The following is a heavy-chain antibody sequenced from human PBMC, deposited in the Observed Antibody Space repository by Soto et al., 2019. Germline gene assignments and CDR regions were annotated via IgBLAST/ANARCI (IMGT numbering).Heavy chain of an antibody. D-gene: IGHD3-16*01. Sequence: GGSLRLSCAASGFTFGSYGMHWVRQAPGKGLEWVAVTPYDGSNKYYADSVKGRFTISRDNSKNTLYLQMNSLRAEDTAVYYCAKNPYYVPDWVPDYYYYMDVWGKGTTVTVSS. CDR1: GFTFGSYG. CDR3: AKNPYYVPDWVPDYYYYMDV. CDR2: TPYDGSNK. V-gene: IGHV3-30*18. J-gene: IGHJ6*03.